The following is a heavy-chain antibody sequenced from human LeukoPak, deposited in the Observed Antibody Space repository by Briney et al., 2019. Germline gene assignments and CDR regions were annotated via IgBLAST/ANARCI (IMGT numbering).Heavy chain of an antibody. D-gene: IGHD1-26*01. J-gene: IGHJ4*02. V-gene: IGHV3-74*01. CDR1: GFTVSSCC. CDR3: ATSPTTKGGFDS. CDR2: FNTDGTST. Sequence: GGSLRLSCGVSGFTVSSCCMHWVRQSPGKEPVWASRFNTDGTSTDYADSVKGRFTISRDSAKNTVYLQMNSLRAEDTAIYYCATSPTTKGGFDSWGQGTLVTVSS.